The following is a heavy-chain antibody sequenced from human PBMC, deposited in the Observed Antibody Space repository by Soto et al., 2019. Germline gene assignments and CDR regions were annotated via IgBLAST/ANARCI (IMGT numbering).Heavy chain of an antibody. Sequence: ETLSLTCSVSGGSISSTGYSWGWIRQPPGKGLEWIGNVFYSGRTDYNPSLKSRVTVSVDASKNQFSLQLISVTAADTSVYYCARHPGYSSTPLFYFDSWGQGTLVTVSS. CDR1: GGSISSTGYS. V-gene: IGHV4-39*01. D-gene: IGHD6-13*01. J-gene: IGHJ4*02. CDR2: VFYSGRT. CDR3: ARHPGYSSTPLFYFDS.